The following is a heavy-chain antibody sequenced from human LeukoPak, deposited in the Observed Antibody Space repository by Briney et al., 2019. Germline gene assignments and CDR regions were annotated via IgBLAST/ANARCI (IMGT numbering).Heavy chain of an antibody. D-gene: IGHD1-26*01. Sequence: GASVKVSCKASGYTFTNHYINWMRQAPGQGFEWTGIIIPNGGSTSYAQNFQGRVTVTRDTSTSTVYMELSSLRSEDTAVYYCARTVGSYFDYWGQGTLVTVSS. CDR2: IIPNGGST. V-gene: IGHV1-46*01. CDR1: GYTFTNHY. CDR3: ARTVGSYFDY. J-gene: IGHJ4*02.